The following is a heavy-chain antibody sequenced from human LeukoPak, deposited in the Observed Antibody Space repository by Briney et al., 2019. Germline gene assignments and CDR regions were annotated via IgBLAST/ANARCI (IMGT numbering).Heavy chain of an antibody. CDR1: GFTFSSHG. J-gene: IGHJ4*02. V-gene: IGHV3-30*03. Sequence: PGGSLRLSCAASGFTFSSHGLHWVRQAPGKGLEWVAVISYDGSNKYYADSVKGRFTISRDNSKNTLYLQMNSLRAEDTAVYYCASPLTTGYVGFDYWGQGTLVTVSS. D-gene: IGHD4-17*01. CDR2: ISYDGSNK. CDR3: ASPLTTGYVGFDY.